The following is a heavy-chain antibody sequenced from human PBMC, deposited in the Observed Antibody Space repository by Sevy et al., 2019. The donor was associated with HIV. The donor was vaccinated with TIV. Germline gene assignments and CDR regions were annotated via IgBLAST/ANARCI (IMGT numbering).Heavy chain of an antibody. J-gene: IGHJ5*02. CDR3: ARASMTTVPYNWFNP. D-gene: IGHD4-4*01. V-gene: IGHV1-18*01. Sequence: ASVKVSCKASGYTFTSYGISWVRQAPGQGLEWMGWISAYNGNTNYAQKLQGRVTMTTDTSTSTAYMELRSLRSDDTAVYYCARASMTTVPYNWFNPWGQGTLVTVSS. CDR1: GYTFTSYG. CDR2: ISAYNGNT.